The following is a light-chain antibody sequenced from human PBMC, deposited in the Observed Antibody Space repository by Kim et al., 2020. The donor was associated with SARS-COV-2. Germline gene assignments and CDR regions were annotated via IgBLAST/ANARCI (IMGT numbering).Light chain of an antibody. CDR2: WAS. CDR3: QKYYSIPPYT. CDR1: LSLLYSSNNKNY. J-gene: IGKJ4*01. V-gene: IGKV4-1*01. Sequence: DIVMTQSPDSLAVSLGERATINCKSSLSLLYSSNNKNYLAWYQQKPGQPPKLLIYWASTRESGVPDRFSGSGSGTDFTLTISSLQAEDVAVYYCQKYYSIPPYTFGGGTKVDIK.